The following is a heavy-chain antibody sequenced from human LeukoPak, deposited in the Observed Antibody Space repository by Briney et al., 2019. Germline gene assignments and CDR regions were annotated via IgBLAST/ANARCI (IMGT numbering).Heavy chain of an antibody. CDR3: ARGSIGATNHFDY. Sequence: ASVKVSCKASGYTFNTYGMNWVRQAPGQGLEWMGWINTNTGNPTYAQGFTGRFVFSLDTSVSTAYLQISSLKAEDTAVYYCARGSIGATNHFDYWGQGTLVTVSS. J-gene: IGHJ4*02. D-gene: IGHD3-10*01. V-gene: IGHV7-4-1*02. CDR1: GYTFNTYG. CDR2: INTNTGNP.